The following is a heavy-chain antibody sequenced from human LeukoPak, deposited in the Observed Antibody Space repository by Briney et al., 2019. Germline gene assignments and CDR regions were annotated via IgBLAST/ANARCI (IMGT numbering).Heavy chain of an antibody. Sequence: VGSLRLSCAASGFTFSSYAMSWVRQAPGKGLEWVSAISGSGGSTYYADSVKGRFTISRDNSKNTLYLQMNSLRAEDTAVYYCAKDESSIVVVTAFDYWGQGTLVTVSS. D-gene: IGHD2-21*02. V-gene: IGHV3-23*01. CDR2: ISGSGGST. CDR1: GFTFSSYA. J-gene: IGHJ4*02. CDR3: AKDESSIVVVTAFDY.